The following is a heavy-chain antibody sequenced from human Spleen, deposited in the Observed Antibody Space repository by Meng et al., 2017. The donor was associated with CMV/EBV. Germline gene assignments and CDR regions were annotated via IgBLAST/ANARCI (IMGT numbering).Heavy chain of an antibody. J-gene: IGHJ6*02. CDR2: IIPIFGTA. Sequence: SVKVSCKASGGTFSSYAISWVRQAPGQGLEWMGGIIPIFGTANYAQKFQGRVTITTDESTSTAYMELSSLRSEDTAVYYCARDHIRLQWFGAYGMDLWGQGTTVTVSS. CDR1: GGTFSSYA. CDR3: ARDHIRLQWFGAYGMDL. V-gene: IGHV1-69*05. D-gene: IGHD3-10*01.